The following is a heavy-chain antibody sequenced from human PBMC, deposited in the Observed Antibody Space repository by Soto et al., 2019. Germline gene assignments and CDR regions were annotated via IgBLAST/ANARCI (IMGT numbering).Heavy chain of an antibody. D-gene: IGHD2-15*01. CDR3: AREGRGPDPTGWYYYYGMDV. Sequence: SETLSLTFTVSGGSISSYYWSWIRQPAGKGLEWIGRIYTSGSTNYNPSLKSRVTMSVDTSKNQFSLKLSSVTAADTAVYYCAREGRGPDPTGWYYYYGMDVWGQGTTVTVSS. CDR1: GGSISSYY. CDR2: IYTSGST. V-gene: IGHV4-4*07. J-gene: IGHJ6*02.